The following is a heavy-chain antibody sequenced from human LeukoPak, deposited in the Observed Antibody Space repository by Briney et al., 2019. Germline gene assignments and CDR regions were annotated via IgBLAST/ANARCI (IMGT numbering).Heavy chain of an antibody. D-gene: IGHD6-13*01. V-gene: IGHV1-46*01. CDR2: INPTNGRT. Sequence: GASVKVSCKASGYRCTSFYIHWVRQAPGQGLEWVGIINPTNGRTTYAQKFQGTVTMTRDTSANTMYMELNSLRSEDTAIYYCARGGQPGAPQQLAPRKDHKGFDYWGQGTLVTVSS. J-gene: IGHJ4*02. CDR3: ARGGQPGAPQQLAPRKDHKGFDY. CDR1: GYRCTSFY.